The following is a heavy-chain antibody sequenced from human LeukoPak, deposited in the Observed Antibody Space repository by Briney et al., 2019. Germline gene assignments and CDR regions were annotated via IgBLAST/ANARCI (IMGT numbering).Heavy chain of an antibody. CDR2: IYYSGST. J-gene: IGHJ4*02. CDR3: ARMTRGQLPFLFDY. CDR1: GGSISNGGYY. D-gene: IGHD2-2*01. V-gene: IGHV4-31*03. Sequence: SETLSLTCTVSGGSISNGGYYRSWIRQHPGKGLEWIGYIYYSGSTYYNPSLKSRVTTSVDTSKNQFSLKLSSVTAADTAVYYCARMTRGQLPFLFDYWGQGTLVTVSS.